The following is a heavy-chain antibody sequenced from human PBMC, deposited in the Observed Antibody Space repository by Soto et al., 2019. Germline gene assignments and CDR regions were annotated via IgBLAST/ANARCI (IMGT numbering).Heavy chain of an antibody. D-gene: IGHD5-12*01. CDR1: GYTFTSYA. Sequence: VKVSCKASGYTFTSYAMHWVRQAPGQRLEWMGWINAGNGNTNYAQTFQGRVTMTTDTSTSTVHMEVRSLRSDDTAVYYCAREGVAPYYYYGMDVWGQGTPVTVSS. CDR2: INAGNGNT. CDR3: AREGVAPYYYYGMDV. V-gene: IGHV1-3*01. J-gene: IGHJ6*02.